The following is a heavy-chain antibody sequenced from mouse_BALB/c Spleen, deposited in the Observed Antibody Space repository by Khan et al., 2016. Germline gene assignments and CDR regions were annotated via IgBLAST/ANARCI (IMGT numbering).Heavy chain of an antibody. CDR3: AVYRYGAMDY. CDR2: IDPANGNT. Sequence: VQLQQSGAELVKPGASVKLSCTASGFNIKDTYMHWVKQRPEQGLEWIGRIDPANGNTKYDPKFQGKATITADTSSNTAYLQRSSLTSEDTAVYYCAVYRYGAMDYWGQGTSVTVSS. V-gene: IGHV14-3*02. D-gene: IGHD2-14*01. CDR1: GFNIKDTY. J-gene: IGHJ4*01.